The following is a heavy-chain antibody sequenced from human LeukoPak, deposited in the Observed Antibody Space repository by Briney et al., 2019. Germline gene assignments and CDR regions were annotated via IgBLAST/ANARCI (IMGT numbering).Heavy chain of an antibody. CDR3: ARQVQDYDFWSGYLTGYGMDV. J-gene: IGHJ6*02. D-gene: IGHD3-3*01. V-gene: IGHV3-30-3*01. Sequence: PGRSLRLSCAASGFTFSSYAMHWVRQAPGKGLEWVAVISYDGSNKYYADSVKGRFTISRDNSKNTLYLQMNSLRAEDTAVYYCARQVQDYDFWSGYLTGYGMDVWGQGTTVTVSS. CDR2: ISYDGSNK. CDR1: GFTFSSYA.